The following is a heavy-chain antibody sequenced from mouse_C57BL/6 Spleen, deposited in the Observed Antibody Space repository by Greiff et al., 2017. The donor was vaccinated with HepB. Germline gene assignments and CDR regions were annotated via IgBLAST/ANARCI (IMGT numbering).Heavy chain of an antibody. J-gene: IGHJ2*01. V-gene: IGHV1-19*01. CDR2: INPYNGGT. CDR3: AKDDDADFDY. CDR1: GYTFTDYY. Sequence: EVQLQESGPVLVKPGASVKMSCKASGYTFTDYYMNWVKQSHGKSLEWIGVINPYNGGTSYNQKFKGKATLTVDKSSSTADMELNSLTSEDSAVYYCAKDDDADFDYWGQGTTLTVSS. D-gene: IGHD2-4*01.